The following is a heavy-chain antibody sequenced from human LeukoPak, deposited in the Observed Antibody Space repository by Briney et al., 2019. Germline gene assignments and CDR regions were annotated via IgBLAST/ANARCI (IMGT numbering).Heavy chain of an antibody. J-gene: IGHJ4*02. D-gene: IGHD3-16*01. CDR3: AKGEAWGEAHGLVDY. CDR1: GFTFSSYA. V-gene: IGHV3-23*01. CDR2: ISGTGVST. Sequence: GGSLRLSCAASGFTFSSYAVSWVRQAPGKGLEWISSISGTGVSTYSADSVKGRFTISRDNSKNTLYLQMNSLSAEDTAVYYCAKGEAWGEAHGLVDYWGEGTLVTVSS.